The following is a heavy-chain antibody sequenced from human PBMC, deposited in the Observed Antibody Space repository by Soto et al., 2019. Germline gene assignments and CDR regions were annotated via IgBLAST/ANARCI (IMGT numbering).Heavy chain of an antibody. D-gene: IGHD5-12*01. J-gene: IGHJ4*02. V-gene: IGHV4-61*01. CDR2: ISYSGST. Sequence: QVQLQESGPGLVKPSETLSLTCTVSGGSVSSGSYYWSWIRQPPGKGLEWIGYISYSGSTNYNPPRKSRVPISVETSNNQFSLKLSYVTAAETAVYYCAREGEMSTITVYWGQGTLVTVSS. CDR3: AREGEMSTITVY. CDR1: GGSVSSGSYY.